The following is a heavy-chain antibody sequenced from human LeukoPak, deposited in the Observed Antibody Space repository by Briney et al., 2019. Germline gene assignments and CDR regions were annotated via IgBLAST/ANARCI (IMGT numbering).Heavy chain of an antibody. Sequence: PSETLSLTCAVYSVSFSGYYWSWIRQPPGKGLGWIGEINHSGSTNYNPSLKSRVTISVDTPKNQFSLKLSAVSGAEAAVYSRDSGLGIFVVVHFDYGGQGTLVTVSS. D-gene: IGHD3-3*01. V-gene: IGHV4-34*01. J-gene: IGHJ4*02. CDR1: SVSFSGYY. CDR2: INHSGST. CDR3: DSGLGIFVVVHFDY.